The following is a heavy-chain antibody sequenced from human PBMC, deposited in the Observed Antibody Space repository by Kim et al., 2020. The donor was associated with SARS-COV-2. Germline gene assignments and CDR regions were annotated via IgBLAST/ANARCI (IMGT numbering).Heavy chain of an antibody. D-gene: IGHD3-10*01. CDR2: IKRKTDGATI. CDR3: ATVGRVY. V-gene: IGHV3-15*01. Sequence: GGSLRLSCVASGFTFNNAGMSWVRQAPGRGLEWVGHIKRKTDGATIDYAAAVKDRFTISRDDSKNTLYLQMNSLKIEDTAVYYCATVGRVYWGQGTLVSVST. CDR1: GFTFNNAG. J-gene: IGHJ4*02.